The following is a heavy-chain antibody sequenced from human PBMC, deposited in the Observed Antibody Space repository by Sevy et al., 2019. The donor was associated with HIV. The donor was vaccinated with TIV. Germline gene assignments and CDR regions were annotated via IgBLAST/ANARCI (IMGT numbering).Heavy chain of an antibody. CDR1: GFTFGDYA. CDR3: TRGGGYYYGMDV. Sequence: GGSLRPSCTASGFTFGDYAMSWVRQAPGKGLEWVGFIRSKAYGGTTEYAASVKGRFTISRDDSKRIAYLQMNSLKTADTAVYYCTRGGGYYYGMDVWGQGTTVTVSS. J-gene: IGHJ6*02. D-gene: IGHD2-15*01. CDR2: IRSKAYGGTT. V-gene: IGHV3-49*04.